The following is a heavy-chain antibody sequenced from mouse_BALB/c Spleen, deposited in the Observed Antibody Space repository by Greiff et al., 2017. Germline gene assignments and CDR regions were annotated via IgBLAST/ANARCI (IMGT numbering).Heavy chain of an antibody. CDR2: IDPENGDT. V-gene: IGHV14-4*02. CDR3: NAPYYRYGDY. J-gene: IGHJ2*01. Sequence: VQLQQSGAELVRSGPSVKLSCTASGFNIKDYYMHWVKQRPEQGLEWIGWIDPENGDTEYAPKFQGKATMTADTSSNTAYLQLSSLTSEDTAVYYCNAPYYRYGDYWGQGTTLTVSS. CDR1: GFNIKDYY. D-gene: IGHD2-14*01.